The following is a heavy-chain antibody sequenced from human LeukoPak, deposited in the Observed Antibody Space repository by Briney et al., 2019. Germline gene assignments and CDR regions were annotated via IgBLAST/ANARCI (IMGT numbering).Heavy chain of an antibody. CDR1: GGSLSDYY. V-gene: IGHV4-30-4*08. J-gene: IGHJ4*02. Sequence: SETLSLTCAVYGGSLSDYYWSWIRLPPGKGLEWIGYIYYSGSTYYNPSLKSRVTISVDTSKNQFSLKLSSVTAADTAVYYCARDQGYGTYFDYWGQGTLVTVSS. CDR2: IYYSGST. CDR3: ARDQGYGTYFDY. D-gene: IGHD5-12*01.